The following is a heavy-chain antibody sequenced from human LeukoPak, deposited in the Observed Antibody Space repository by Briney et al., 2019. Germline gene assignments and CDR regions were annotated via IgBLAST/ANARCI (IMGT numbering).Heavy chain of an antibody. Sequence: PGGSLRLSCAASGFTVSNYYMTWIRQAPGKGREWVSYISSSGSTIYYADSVKGRFSLSRDNAKNSLYLQMNSPRAEDTAVYYCARTDYGACDHYFYYFMDVWGKGTTVTVSS. CDR1: GFTVSNYY. CDR3: ARTDYGACDHYFYYFMDV. J-gene: IGHJ6*03. D-gene: IGHD4-17*01. V-gene: IGHV3-11*01. CDR2: ISSSGSTI.